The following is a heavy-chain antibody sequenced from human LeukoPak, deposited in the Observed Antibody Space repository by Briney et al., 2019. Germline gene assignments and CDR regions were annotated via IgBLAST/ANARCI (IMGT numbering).Heavy chain of an antibody. CDR2: ISSRNNYI. V-gene: IGHV3-21*01. Sequence: GGSLRLSCAASGFTFNTYSMNWVRQAPGKGLEWVSSISSRNNYISYADSVKGRFTISRDNAKNSLFLQMNSLRAEDTAVYYCARSWASWFDPWGQGTLVTVSS. J-gene: IGHJ5*02. CDR1: GFTFNTYS. CDR3: ARSWASWFDP.